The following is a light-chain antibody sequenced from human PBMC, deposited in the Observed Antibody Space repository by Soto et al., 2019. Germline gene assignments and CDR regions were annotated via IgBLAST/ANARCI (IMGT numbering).Light chain of an antibody. CDR1: QSISSY. CDR3: QQSYSTPYT. J-gene: IGKJ2*01. Sequence: DIQMTQSPSSLSASVGDRVTITCRASQSISSYLNWYQQKPGKAPKLLIYAASSLQSGVPSRFSGSESGTDFPLTISSLQPEDVATYYCQQSYSTPYTFGQGTKLEIK. CDR2: AAS. V-gene: IGKV1-39*01.